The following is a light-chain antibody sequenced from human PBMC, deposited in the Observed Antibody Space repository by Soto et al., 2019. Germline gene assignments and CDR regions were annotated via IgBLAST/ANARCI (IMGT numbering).Light chain of an antibody. J-gene: IGKJ2*01. V-gene: IGKV3-15*01. CDR1: QSVCRN. CDR3: QQYNKWPYT. Sequence: EIVMTQSPVALSVSPGESAALSCRASQSVCRNFAWYQQRPGQAPRVVIYGTSTRATGVPARLSDSGCRTDFTVTISSRQSEDLAVYYCQQYNKWPYTFGQGTRLEIK. CDR2: GTS.